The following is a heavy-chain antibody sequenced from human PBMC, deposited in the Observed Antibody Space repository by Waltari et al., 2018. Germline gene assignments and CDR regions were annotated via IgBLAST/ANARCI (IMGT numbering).Heavy chain of an antibody. J-gene: IGHJ5*02. Sequence: EEHLVESGGGLVQPGGSLRLSCAASGFIFSNYEMNWIRQAPGKGLEWVSYIRRSGSTSYYADSAKGRFTISRDNAKNSLYLQMNSLRAEDTAVYYCARRDDYGDDPFWTWGQGTLVTVSS. D-gene: IGHD4-17*01. CDR1: GFIFSNYE. V-gene: IGHV3-48*03. CDR3: ARRDDYGDDPFWT. CDR2: IRRSGSTS.